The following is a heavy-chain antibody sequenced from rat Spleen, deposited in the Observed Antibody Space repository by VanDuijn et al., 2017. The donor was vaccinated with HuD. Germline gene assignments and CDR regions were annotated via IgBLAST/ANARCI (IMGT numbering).Heavy chain of an antibody. Sequence: EVKLVESGGGLVQPGRSLKLSCAASGFNFNDYWMGWVRQAPGKGLEWVASITNTGGSTYYPDSVKGRFTISSDNTKNTLYLQMDNLRSEDTATYYCARAGYLRDWYFDFWGPGTMVTVSS. CDR3: ARAGYLRDWYFDF. D-gene: IGHD2-2*01. J-gene: IGHJ1*01. V-gene: IGHV5-31*01. CDR2: ITNTGGST. CDR1: GFNFNDYW.